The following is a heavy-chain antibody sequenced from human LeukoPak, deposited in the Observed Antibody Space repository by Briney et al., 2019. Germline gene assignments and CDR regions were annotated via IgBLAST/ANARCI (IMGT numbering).Heavy chain of an antibody. CDR2: INPSSGGT. J-gene: IGHJ4*02. CDR1: GYSFTNYY. Sequence: ASVKVSSKPSGYSFTNYYIHWVRQAPGQGLEWMGWINPSSGGTEYAQKFQGRVTMTGDTSISTAYMELSRLRSDDTAVYYSARDRGSSWYVDYWGQGTLVTVSS. D-gene: IGHD6-13*01. V-gene: IGHV1-2*02. CDR3: ARDRGSSWYVDY.